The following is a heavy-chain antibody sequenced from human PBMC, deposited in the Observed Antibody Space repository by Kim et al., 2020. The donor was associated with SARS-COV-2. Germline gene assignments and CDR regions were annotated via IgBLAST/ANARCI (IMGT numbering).Heavy chain of an antibody. V-gene: IGHV3-53*01. J-gene: IGHJ4*02. CDR2: MYPAGST. CDR3: ASTPTTYYLDTSGYLDS. Sequence: GGSLRLSCAATGFPVSGNYMSWVRQAPGRGLEWVSVMYPAGSTYYADAVRGRFTISRDNSRDTLYLQMNSLGAEDTAVYYCASTPTTYYLDTSGYLDSWSQGTLVTVSS. D-gene: IGHD3-22*01. CDR1: GFPVSGNY.